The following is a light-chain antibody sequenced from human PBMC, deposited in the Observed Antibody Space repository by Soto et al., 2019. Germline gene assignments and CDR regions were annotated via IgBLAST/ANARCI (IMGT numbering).Light chain of an antibody. V-gene: IGKV1-27*01. CDR1: QDISVY. J-gene: IGKJ5*01. Sequence: DIPMTQSPSSLSASVGDRVTITCRASQDISVYLAWYQQKPGKVPKLLIYSASTVQSGVPSRFSGSGSGTDFTLTISSLQPEDVATYYCQKFNTAPLTFGQGTRLEMK. CDR2: SAS. CDR3: QKFNTAPLT.